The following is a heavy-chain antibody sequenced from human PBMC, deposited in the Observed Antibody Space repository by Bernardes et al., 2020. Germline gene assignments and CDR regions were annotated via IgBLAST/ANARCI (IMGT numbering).Heavy chain of an antibody. CDR3: AHRLGYFNSGSYPWFDP. D-gene: IGHD3-10*01. V-gene: IGHV2-5*02. Sequence: SGPTLVKPTQTLTLTCNFSGFSLTTTGVAVAWLRQPPGKALEWLALIYWDDDKRYNPSLQSRLTITKDTSRNQVVLTMTNMESVDTGTYYCAHRLGYFNSGSYPWFDPWGQGTLVTVSS. CDR1: GFSLTTTGVA. CDR2: IYWDDDK. J-gene: IGHJ5*02.